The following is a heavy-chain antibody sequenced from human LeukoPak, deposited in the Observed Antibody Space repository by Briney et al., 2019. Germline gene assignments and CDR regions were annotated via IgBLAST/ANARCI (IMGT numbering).Heavy chain of an antibody. CDR1: GFTFSPYW. CDR2: INNDGSGT. Sequence: GGSLRLSCAASGFTFSPYWMLWVRQAPVKGLVWVSRINNDGSGTTYSESVKGRFTISRDNAKNTLYLQMNSLGAEDTGVYYCARDRDGPGATVDYWGQGTLVTVSS. V-gene: IGHV3-74*01. CDR3: ARDRDGPGATVDY. D-gene: IGHD1-26*01. J-gene: IGHJ4*02.